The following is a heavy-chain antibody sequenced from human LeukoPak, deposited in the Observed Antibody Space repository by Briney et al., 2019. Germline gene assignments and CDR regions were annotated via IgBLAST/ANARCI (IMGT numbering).Heavy chain of an antibody. V-gene: IGHV4-59*08. CDR1: GGSINSYY. J-gene: IGHJ4*02. CDR3: ARGAYYASSGYSTGLPYFDY. D-gene: IGHD3-22*01. CDR2: IYYSGST. Sequence: SETLSLTCTVSGGSINSYYWSWIRQPPGKGLEWIGYIYYSGSTNYNPSLKSRVTISVDTSKNQFSLKLSSVTAADTAVYYCARGAYYASSGYSTGLPYFDYWGQGTLVTVSS.